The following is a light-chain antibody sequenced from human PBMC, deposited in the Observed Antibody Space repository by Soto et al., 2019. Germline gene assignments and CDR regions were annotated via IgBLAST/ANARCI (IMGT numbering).Light chain of an antibody. J-gene: IGLJ2*01. CDR2: EVS. CDR1: SSDVGGYNY. V-gene: IGLV2-14*01. CDR3: SSYTSSSIPGV. Sequence: QSALTQPASGSGSPGQWITISCTGTSSDVGGYNYVSWYQHPPGKAPKLMIYEVSYRPSGVSNRFSGSKSGNTASLTISGLQAEDEANYYCSSYTSSSIPGVFGGGTKLTVL.